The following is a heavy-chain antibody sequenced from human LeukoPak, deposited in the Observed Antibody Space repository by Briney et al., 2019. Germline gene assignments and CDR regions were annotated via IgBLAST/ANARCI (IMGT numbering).Heavy chain of an antibody. Sequence: PGGSLRLSCAASRFTFSNAWMSWVRQAPGKGLEWVGRIKSKTDGGTTDYAAPVKGRFTISRDDSKNTLYLQMNSLKTEDTAVYYCARFRATITYGASDYWGQGTLVTVSS. V-gene: IGHV3-15*01. CDR3: ARFRATITYGASDY. CDR1: RFTFSNAW. J-gene: IGHJ4*02. D-gene: IGHD5-12*01. CDR2: IKSKTDGGTT.